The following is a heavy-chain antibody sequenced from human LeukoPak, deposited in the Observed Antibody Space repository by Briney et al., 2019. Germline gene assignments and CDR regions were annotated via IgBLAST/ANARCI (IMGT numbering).Heavy chain of an antibody. Sequence: SETLSLTCTVYGGSISSGSYYWSWIRQPAGKGLEWIGRIYTSGSTNYNPSLKSRVTISVDTSKNQFSLKLSSVTAADTAVYYCARVVTDYYYYYMDVWGKGTTVTVSS. V-gene: IGHV4-61*02. J-gene: IGHJ6*03. CDR1: GGSISSGSYY. CDR3: ARVVTDYYYYYMDV. D-gene: IGHD2-21*02. CDR2: IYTSGST.